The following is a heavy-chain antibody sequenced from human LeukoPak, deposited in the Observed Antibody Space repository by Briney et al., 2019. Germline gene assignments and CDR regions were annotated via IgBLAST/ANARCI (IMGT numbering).Heavy chain of an antibody. CDR3: ARAGFGSSSWAYYYYYYMDV. CDR2: VSGSGRGENT. CDR1: GFTFSSSA. Sequence: GGSLRLSCAASGFTFSSSAMSWVRQAPGKGLEWVSNVSGSGRGENTYYADSVKGRFTISRDNSKNTLILQMNSLRAEDTALYYCARAGFGSSSWAYYYYYYMDVWGKGTTVTVSS. V-gene: IGHV3-23*01. D-gene: IGHD6-6*01. J-gene: IGHJ6*03.